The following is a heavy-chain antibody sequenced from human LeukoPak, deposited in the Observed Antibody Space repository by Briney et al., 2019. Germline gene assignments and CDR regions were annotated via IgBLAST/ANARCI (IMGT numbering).Heavy chain of an antibody. CDR2: IIPIFGTA. V-gene: IGHV1-69*06. CDR1: GGTFSSYA. J-gene: IGHJ4*02. Sequence: PGSSVKVSCKASGGTFSSYAISWVRQAPGQGLEWMGGIIPIFGTANYAQKFQGRVTITADKSTSTAYMELSSLGSEDTAVYYCARAVPEGYSSGWYGGAFDYWGQGTLVTVSS. D-gene: IGHD6-19*01. CDR3: ARAVPEGYSSGWYGGAFDY.